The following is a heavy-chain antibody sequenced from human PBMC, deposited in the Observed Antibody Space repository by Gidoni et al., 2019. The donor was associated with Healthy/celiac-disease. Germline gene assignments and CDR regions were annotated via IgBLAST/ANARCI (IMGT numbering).Heavy chain of an antibody. J-gene: IGHJ2*01. CDR1: GCPISSSSFY. CDR2: IYYSGST. V-gene: IGHV4-39*01. Sequence: QLQPQEAGPGLVKPSETLSPTCHFSGCPISSSSFYWGWIRQPPGKGLEWIGSIYYSGSTYYNPSLKSRVTISVDTSKNQFSLKLSSVTAADTAVYYCARPMISSGYYAYWYFDLWGRGTLVTVSS. CDR3: ARPMISSGYYAYWYFDL. D-gene: IGHD3-22*01.